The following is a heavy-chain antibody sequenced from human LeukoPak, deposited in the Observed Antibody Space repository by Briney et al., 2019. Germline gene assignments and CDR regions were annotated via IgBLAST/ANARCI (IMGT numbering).Heavy chain of an antibody. V-gene: IGHV3-48*04. CDR3: ARDFGCRSSTSCWIRPFDY. CDR2: ISSSGSTI. J-gene: IGHJ4*02. Sequence: GGSLRLSCAASGFTFSSYAMHWVRQAPGRGLEWVSYISSSGSTIYYADSVKGRFTISRDNAKNSLYLQMNSLRAEDTAVYYCARDFGCRSSTSCWIRPFDYWGQGTLVTVSS. D-gene: IGHD2-2*01. CDR1: GFTFSSYA.